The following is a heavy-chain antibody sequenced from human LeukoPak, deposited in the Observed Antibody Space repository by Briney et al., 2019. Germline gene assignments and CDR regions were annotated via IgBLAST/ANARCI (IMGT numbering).Heavy chain of an antibody. CDR1: GGTFSSYA. D-gene: IGHD3-10*01. CDR3: ARVGFHGDYWFDP. V-gene: IGHV1-69*04. CDR2: IIPILGIA. J-gene: IGHJ5*02. Sequence: ASVKVSCKASGGTFSSYAISWVRQAPGQGLEWMGRIIPILGIANYAQKFQGRVTITADKSTSTAYMELSSLRSEDTAVYYFARVGFHGDYWFDPWGQGTLVTVSS.